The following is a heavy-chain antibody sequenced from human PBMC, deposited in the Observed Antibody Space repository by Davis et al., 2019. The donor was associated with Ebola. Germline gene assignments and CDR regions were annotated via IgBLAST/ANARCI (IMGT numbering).Heavy chain of an antibody. J-gene: IGHJ6*02. D-gene: IGHD2-2*01. V-gene: IGHV1-69*06. CDR2: IIPTFGTA. Sequence: SVKVSCKASGGTFSSYAINWVRQAPGQGLEWMGGIIPTFGTANYAQKFQGRVTITADKSTSTAYMELSSLRSEDTAVYYCARGSRTIRYYYYGMDVWGQGTTVTVSS. CDR3: ARGSRTIRYYYYGMDV. CDR1: GGTFSSYA.